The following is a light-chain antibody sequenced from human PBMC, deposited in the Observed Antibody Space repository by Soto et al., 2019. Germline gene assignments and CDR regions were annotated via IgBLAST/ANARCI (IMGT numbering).Light chain of an antibody. Sequence: QSVLTQPASVSGSPGQSITIYCSGTSSDVGGYNFVSWFQQHPDKVPKLLIYDVTNRPSGISNRFSGSKSGNTASLTISGLQAEDEADYYCTSYTSSSSYVFGTGTKHRP. CDR3: TSYTSSSSYV. J-gene: IGLJ1*01. CDR2: DVT. V-gene: IGLV2-14*01. CDR1: SSDVGGYNF.